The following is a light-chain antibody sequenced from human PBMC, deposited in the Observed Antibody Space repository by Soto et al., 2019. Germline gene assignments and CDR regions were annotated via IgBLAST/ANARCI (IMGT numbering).Light chain of an antibody. CDR3: QHFGGTTFT. J-gene: IGKJ5*01. Sequence: IVMTQSPATLSVSPWQRATLSCRSSESVSSSYIAWYQQRPGQTPSLLIYGASTRATGIPDRFSGSGSGTHFTLTISRLEPGDFAVYYCQHFGGTTFTFGQGTRLEIK. CDR2: GAS. CDR1: ESVSSSY. V-gene: IGKV3-20*01.